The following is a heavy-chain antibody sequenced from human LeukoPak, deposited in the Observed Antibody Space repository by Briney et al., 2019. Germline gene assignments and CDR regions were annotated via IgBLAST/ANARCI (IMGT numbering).Heavy chain of an antibody. Sequence: SETLSLTCTVSGGSISNKYWGWIRQSPGKGLECIGNIFHAGNTNYNPSLRSRATLSMDTSKNQFSLTLTSVTAADTAVYYCARDSSTWHNAFDVWGQGTMVTVSS. J-gene: IGHJ3*01. CDR3: ARDSSTWHNAFDV. V-gene: IGHV4-59*12. D-gene: IGHD2-2*01. CDR1: GGSISNKY. CDR2: IFHAGNT.